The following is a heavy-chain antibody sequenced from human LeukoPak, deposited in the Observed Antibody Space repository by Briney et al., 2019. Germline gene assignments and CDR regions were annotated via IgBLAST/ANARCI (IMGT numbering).Heavy chain of an antibody. V-gene: IGHV4-59*01. CDR2: IYYSGSA. D-gene: IGHD6-19*01. CDR3: ARGTRGSSGWYGGAY. CDR1: GGSMSPYY. Sequence: KTSETLSLTCTVSGGSMSPYYWSWIRQPPGKGLEWIGYIYYSGSANYNPSLKSRVTISVDTSKNQFSLKLSSVTAADTAVYYCARGTRGSSGWYGGAYWGQGTLVTVSS. J-gene: IGHJ4*02.